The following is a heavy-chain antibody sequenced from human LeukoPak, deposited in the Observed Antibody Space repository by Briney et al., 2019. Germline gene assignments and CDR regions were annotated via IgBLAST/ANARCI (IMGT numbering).Heavy chain of an antibody. V-gene: IGHV1-3*01. CDR1: GYTFTSYA. Sequence: ASVKVSCKASGYTFTSYAMHWVRQAPGQRLEWMGWINAGNGNTKYSQKFLGRVTITRDTSVSTAYMELSSLRSEDTAVYYCARAEWLDAFDIWGQGTMVTVSS. J-gene: IGHJ3*02. CDR2: INAGNGNT. CDR3: ARAEWLDAFDI. D-gene: IGHD6-19*01.